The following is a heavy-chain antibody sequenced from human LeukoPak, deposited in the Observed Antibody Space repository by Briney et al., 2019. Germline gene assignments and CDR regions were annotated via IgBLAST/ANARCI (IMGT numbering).Heavy chain of an antibody. CDR2: IYRSGGT. Sequence: SETLSLTCSVSGGAISSYAWSWIRRPPGKGLEWIGHIYRSGGTNYNPSLKSRLTISVDSSKNQFSLKLSSVTAADTAVYYCAKNRGNARDAFDIWGQGTVVTVSA. J-gene: IGHJ3*02. V-gene: IGHV4-59*01. CDR1: GGAISSYA. D-gene: IGHD3-10*01. CDR3: AKNRGNARDAFDI.